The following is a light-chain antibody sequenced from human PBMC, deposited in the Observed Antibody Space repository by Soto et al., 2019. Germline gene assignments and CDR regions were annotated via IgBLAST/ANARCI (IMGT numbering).Light chain of an antibody. CDR3: DSYTSSRAYV. CDR2: EVT. CDR1: SSDVGGYNY. Sequence: QSALTQPASVSGSPGQSITISCTGTSSDVGGYNYVSWYQQQSGKAPKLIILEVTYRPSGVSNRVSGSKSGNTASLTISGLQAEDEADYYCDSYTSSRAYVFGIGTKLTVL. J-gene: IGLJ1*01. V-gene: IGLV2-14*01.